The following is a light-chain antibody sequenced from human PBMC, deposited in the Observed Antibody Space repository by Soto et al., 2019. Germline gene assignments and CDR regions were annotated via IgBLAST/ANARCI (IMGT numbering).Light chain of an antibody. CDR1: SSNIGSNT. V-gene: IGLV1-44*01. Sequence: QPVLTQPPSASGTPGQRVTISCSGSSSNIGSNTVNCYQQLPGTAPKLLIYSNNQRPSGVPDRFSGSKSGASASLAISGLQSEDEADYYCAAWDDSLNGVVFGGGTKLTVL. CDR2: SNN. CDR3: AAWDDSLNGVV. J-gene: IGLJ2*01.